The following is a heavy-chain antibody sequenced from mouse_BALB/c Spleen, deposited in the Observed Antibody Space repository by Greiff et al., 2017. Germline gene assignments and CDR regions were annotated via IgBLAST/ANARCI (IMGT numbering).Heavy chain of an antibody. CDR1: GYTFTSYY. V-gene: IGHV1S81*02. J-gene: IGHJ1*01. CDR3: TRRGYDGYFDV. Sequence: QVQLQQSGAELVKPGASVKLSCKASGYTFTSYYMYWVKQRPGQGLEWIGEINPSNGGTNFNEKFKSKATLTVDKSSSTAYMQLSSLTSEDSAVYYCTRRGYDGYFDVWGAGTTVTVSS. CDR2: INPSNGGT. D-gene: IGHD2-2*01.